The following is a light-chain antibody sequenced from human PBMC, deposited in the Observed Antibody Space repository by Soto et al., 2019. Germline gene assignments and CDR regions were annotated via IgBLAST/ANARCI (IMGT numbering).Light chain of an antibody. CDR3: QSFDTRLGAWV. CDR1: SSNIGAGFD. J-gene: IGLJ3*02. CDR2: GNS. Sequence: QSELTQPPSVSGAPGQRVTISCTGSSSNIGAGFDVHWYQRLPGTAPKLLIYGNSNRPSGVLDRFSGSKSGASGSLAITGLQAEDEAVYYCQSFDTRLGAWVFGGGTQLTVL. V-gene: IGLV1-40*01.